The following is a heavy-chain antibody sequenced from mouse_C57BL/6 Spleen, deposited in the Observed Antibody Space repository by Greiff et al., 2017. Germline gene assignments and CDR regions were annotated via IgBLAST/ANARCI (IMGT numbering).Heavy chain of an antibody. CDR2: IYSGDGDT. J-gene: IGHJ3*01. D-gene: IGHD2-2*01. Sequence: QVQLQQSGPELVKPGASVKISCKASGYAFSSSWMNWVKQRPGKGLEWIGRIYSGDGDTNYNGKFKGKATLTADKSSSTAYMQLSSLTSEDSAVYFCARWGYGYDGGFAYWGQGTLVTGSA. V-gene: IGHV1-82*01. CDR3: ARWGYGYDGGFAY. CDR1: GYAFSSSW.